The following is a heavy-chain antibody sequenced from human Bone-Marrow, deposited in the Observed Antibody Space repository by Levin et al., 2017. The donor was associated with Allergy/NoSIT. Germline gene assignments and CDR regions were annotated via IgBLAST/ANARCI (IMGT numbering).Heavy chain of an antibody. CDR2: IRPSTITT. Sequence: GGSLRLSCAASGFTFSSYSMNWVRQAPGKGLEWISYIRPSTITTYYADSVEGRFTISTDNAKDSLYLHMNSLRDEDTAVYYCARDHNFAFDYWGLGTLVTVSS. D-gene: IGHD1-20*01. CDR3: ARDHNFAFDY. CDR1: GFTFSSYS. J-gene: IGHJ4*02. V-gene: IGHV3-48*02.